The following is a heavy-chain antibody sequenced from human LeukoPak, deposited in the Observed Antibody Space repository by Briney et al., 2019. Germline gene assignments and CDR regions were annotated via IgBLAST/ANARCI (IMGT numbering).Heavy chain of an antibody. J-gene: IGHJ4*02. CDR2: TYYRSKWYH. Sequence: SQTLSLTCAISGDSVSSNSGAWNWIRQSPSRGLEWLGRTYYRSKWYHDYSVSVKSRITVNPDTSKNQFSLQLNSVTPEDTAVYYCASSYYAGNSLDDSGQGTLVTVSS. CDR1: GDSVSSNSGA. D-gene: IGHD4-23*01. CDR3: ASSYYAGNSLDD. V-gene: IGHV6-1*01.